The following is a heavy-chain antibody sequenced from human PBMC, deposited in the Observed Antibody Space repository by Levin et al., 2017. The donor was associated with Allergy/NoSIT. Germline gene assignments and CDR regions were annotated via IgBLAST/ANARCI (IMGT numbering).Heavy chain of an antibody. J-gene: IGHJ6*03. CDR2: INPSGGST. CDR1: GYTFTSYY. V-gene: IGHV1-46*03. Sequence: GESLKISCKASGYTFTSYYMHWVRQAPGQGLEWMGIINPSGGSTSYAQKFQGRVTMTRDTSTSTVYMELSSLRSEDTAVYYCARGVDPTYYYYYMDVWGKGTTVTVSS. CDR3: ARGVDPTYYYYYMDV.